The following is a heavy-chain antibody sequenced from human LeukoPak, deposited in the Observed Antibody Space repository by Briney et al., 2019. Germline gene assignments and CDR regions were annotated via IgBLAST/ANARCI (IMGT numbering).Heavy chain of an antibody. V-gene: IGHV3-11*01. J-gene: IGHJ3*02. CDR3: ARARGSYAFDI. Sequence: PGGSLRLSCAASGFTFSDYYMSWIRQAPGKGLECVSYISTSGTSTYHADSVKGRFTISRDNAKNSLYLQMNSLRAEDTATYYCARARGSYAFDIWGQGTMVTVPS. CDR2: ISTSGTST. CDR1: GFTFSDYY. D-gene: IGHD5-24*01.